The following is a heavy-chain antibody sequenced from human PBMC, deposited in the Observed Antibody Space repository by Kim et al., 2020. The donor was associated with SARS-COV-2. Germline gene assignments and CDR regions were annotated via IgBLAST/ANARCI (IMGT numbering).Heavy chain of an antibody. Sequence: ASVKVSCKASGYTFTSYAMNWVRQAPGQGLEWMGWINTNTGNPTYAQGFTGRFVFSLDTSVSTAYLQISSLKAEDTAVYYCARRGYYYDKNWFDPWGQGTLVTVSS. CDR2: INTNTGNP. J-gene: IGHJ5*02. CDR1: GYTFTSYA. V-gene: IGHV7-4-1*02. D-gene: IGHD3-22*01. CDR3: ARRGYYYDKNWFDP.